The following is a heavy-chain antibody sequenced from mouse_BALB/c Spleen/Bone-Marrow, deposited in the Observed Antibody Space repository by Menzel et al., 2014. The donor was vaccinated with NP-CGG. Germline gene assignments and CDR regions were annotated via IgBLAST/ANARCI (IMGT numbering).Heavy chain of an antibody. CDR1: GYSITSDYA. CDR3: GRQFAF. J-gene: IGHJ3*01. CDR2: ISYSGST. Sequence: DVKLQESGPGLVKPSQSLSLTCTVTGYSITSDYAWNWIRQFPGNKLEWMGYISYSGSTSYNPSLKSRISITRDTSKNQFFLQLNSVTTEVTATYYCGRQFAFWGQGTLVTVSA. V-gene: IGHV3-2*02.